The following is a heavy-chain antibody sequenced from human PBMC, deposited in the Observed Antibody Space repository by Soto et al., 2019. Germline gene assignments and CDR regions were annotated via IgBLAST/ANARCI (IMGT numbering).Heavy chain of an antibody. J-gene: IGHJ4*02. D-gene: IGHD3-22*01. V-gene: IGHV4-34*01. Sequence: QAQLQQWGAGLLKPSETLSLTCAVYGGSFSGYYWSWIRQSPKKGLEWIGEINHSRSTNYNPSLKSRVTMSVDTSKNQFSLKLSSVTAADTAVYYCARGITMIVAVQRDAPDKYYFDSWGRGTLVTVSS. CDR3: ARGITMIVAVQRDAPDKYYFDS. CDR1: GGSFSGYY. CDR2: INHSRST.